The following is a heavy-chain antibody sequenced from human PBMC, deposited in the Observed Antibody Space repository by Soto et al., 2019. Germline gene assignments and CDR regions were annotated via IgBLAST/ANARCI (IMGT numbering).Heavy chain of an antibody. J-gene: IGHJ4*02. V-gene: IGHV3-72*01. CDR3: TRVQNWNFDS. CDR2: IRKEANSYTT. Sequence: RQECAAAGLTSSEHYMDWVRQATGKGLEWVGRIRKEANSYTTEYATSVKGRFTISRDDSKNSLYLQMNSLKTEDTAVYYCTRVQNWNFDSWGQLTLVTVSS. D-gene: IGHD3-3*01. CDR1: GLTSSEHY.